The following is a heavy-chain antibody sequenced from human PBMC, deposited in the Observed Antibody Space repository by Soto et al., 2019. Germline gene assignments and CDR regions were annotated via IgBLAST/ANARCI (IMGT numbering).Heavy chain of an antibody. D-gene: IGHD3-22*01. Sequence: QVQLVQSGAEVRKPGSSVKVSCKASGGTFSRHAISWVRQAPGQGLEWMGGIIPIFGTANHAKKFQGRVTIIAEESTSTVYMELSSLISEDTAMYYCARGWGYDSNDYYYAYWGQGTLVIVSS. CDR1: GGTFSRHA. V-gene: IGHV1-69*01. J-gene: IGHJ4*02. CDR2: IIPIFGTA. CDR3: ARGWGYDSNDYYYAY.